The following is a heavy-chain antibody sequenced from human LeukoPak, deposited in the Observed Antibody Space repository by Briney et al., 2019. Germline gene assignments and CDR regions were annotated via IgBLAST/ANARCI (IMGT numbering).Heavy chain of an antibody. V-gene: IGHV1-18*01. CDR1: GYTFTSYG. D-gene: IGHD6-19*01. CDR3: ARVSDCCWYSSGWSAYYYGTDV. J-gene: IGHJ6*02. CDR2: ISAYNGNT. Sequence: ASVKVSCKASGYTFTSYGISWVRQAPGQGLEWMGWISAYNGNTNYAQKLQGRVTMTTDTSTSTAYMELRSLRSDDTAVYYCARVSDCCWYSSGWSAYYYGTDVWGQGTTVTVSS.